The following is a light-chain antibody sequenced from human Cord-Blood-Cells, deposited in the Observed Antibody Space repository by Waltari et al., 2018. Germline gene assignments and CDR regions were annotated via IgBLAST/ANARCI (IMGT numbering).Light chain of an antibody. Sequence: QSALPQPASVSGSPGQSLTISCTGTSSDVGGYNYVSWYQQHPGKAPKLMIYEVSNRPSGVSNRFSGSKSGNTASLTISGLQAEDEADYYCSSYTSSSTLVVFGGGTKLTVL. V-gene: IGLV2-14*01. CDR3: SSYTSSSTLVV. J-gene: IGLJ2*01. CDR2: EVS. CDR1: SSDVGGYNY.